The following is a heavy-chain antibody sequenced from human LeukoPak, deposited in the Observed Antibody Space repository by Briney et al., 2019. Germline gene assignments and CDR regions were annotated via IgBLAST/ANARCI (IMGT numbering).Heavy chain of an antibody. J-gene: IGHJ4*02. CDR2: ISYDGGNK. D-gene: IGHD6-13*01. CDR3: AKERRSSSWYFDH. Sequence: GGSLRLSRVASGYTFSYYGMHWVRQAPGKGLDWVAVISYDGGNKHFADSVKGRFTISRDNSRNTLYLEMNSLRAEDTAVYYCAKERRSSSWYFDHWGQGTLVTVSS. V-gene: IGHV3-30*18. CDR1: GYTFSYYG.